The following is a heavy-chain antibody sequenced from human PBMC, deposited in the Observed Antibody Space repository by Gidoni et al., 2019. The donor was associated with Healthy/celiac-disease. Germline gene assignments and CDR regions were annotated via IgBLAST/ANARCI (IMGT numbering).Heavy chain of an antibody. CDR2: IKPRGGST. D-gene: IGHD2-2*02. CDR1: GYTFTSYY. V-gene: IGHV1-46*01. J-gene: IGHJ4*02. Sequence: QVQLVKSGAEVKKPGAAVKVSCKASGYTFTSYYKHWVRQAPGQGLEWMGIIKPRGGSTSYAQKFQGRVTMTRDPSTSTVYMELSSLRSEDTAVYYCARDRVPAAIGGVYYFDYWGQGTLVTVSS. CDR3: ARDRVPAAIGGVYYFDY.